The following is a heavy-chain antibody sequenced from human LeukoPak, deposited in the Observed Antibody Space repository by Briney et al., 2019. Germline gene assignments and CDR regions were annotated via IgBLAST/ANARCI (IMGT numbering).Heavy chain of an antibody. CDR1: GYTFTGYY. D-gene: IGHD1-26*01. J-gene: IGHJ4*02. Sequence: ASVKVSCKASGYTFTGYYMHWVRQAPGQGLEWMGWINPNSGGTNYAQKFQGRVTMTRDTSISTAYMELSRLRSDDTAVYYCARSQMYSGSYPVHYWGQGTLVTVSS. CDR3: ARSQMYSGSYPVHY. CDR2: INPNSGGT. V-gene: IGHV1-2*02.